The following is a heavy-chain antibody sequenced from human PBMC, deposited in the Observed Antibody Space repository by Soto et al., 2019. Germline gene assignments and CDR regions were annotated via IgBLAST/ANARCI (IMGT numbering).Heavy chain of an antibody. CDR1: GGSFSTHA. CDR3: ARGTFSGYEYSYFDL. V-gene: IGHV1-69*01. D-gene: IGHD5-12*01. Sequence: QVQLVQSGAEVKKPGSSVKVSCQASGGSFSTHAISWVRQAPGQGLQWMGGINPMFGTANYAPNIQGRLTITADESTSTAYMALTSLKSEDTAVYFCARGTFSGYEYSYFDLWGRGTLLTVSS. CDR2: INPMFGTA. J-gene: IGHJ2*01.